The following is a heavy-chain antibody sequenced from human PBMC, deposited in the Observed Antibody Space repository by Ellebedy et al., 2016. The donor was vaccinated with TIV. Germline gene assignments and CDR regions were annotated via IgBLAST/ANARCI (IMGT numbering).Heavy chain of an antibody. CDR1: GDSIRGYY. V-gene: IGHV4-59*01. CDR2: IYYIGRT. J-gene: IGHJ6*02. Sequence: GSLRLXXTVSGDSIRGYYWSWIRQPPGKGLEWIGYIYYIGRTNYNPSLASRVTISVDTSKNQFSLNLTSVTAADTAVYYCARALAGSNKVTYHFGMDVWGQGTTVTVSS. D-gene: IGHD2-21*02. CDR3: ARALAGSNKVTYHFGMDV.